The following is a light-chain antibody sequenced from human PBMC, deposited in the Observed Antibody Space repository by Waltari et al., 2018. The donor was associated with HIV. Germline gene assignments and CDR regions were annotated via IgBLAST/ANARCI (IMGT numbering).Light chain of an antibody. CDR1: RGDVGPSNS. Sequence: QSALTQPAAVSGSPGQSITISCTGARGDVGPSNSVSWYQQLPGKAPKLIIYEVSNRPSGLSNRFSGSKSGNTASLTISGLQAEDEGYYYCSSYTSRDTFVFGTGTEVTVL. CDR2: EVS. V-gene: IGLV2-14*01. CDR3: SSYTSRDTFV. J-gene: IGLJ1*01.